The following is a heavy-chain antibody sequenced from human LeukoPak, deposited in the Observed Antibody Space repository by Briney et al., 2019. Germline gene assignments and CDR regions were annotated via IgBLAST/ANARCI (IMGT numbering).Heavy chain of an antibody. D-gene: IGHD6-19*01. J-gene: IGHJ4*02. V-gene: IGHV3-11*03. CDR3: ANQGPVLAVAGNY. CDR2: ITSGSGST. CDR1: GFSISDYY. Sequence: GGSLRLSCDASGFSISDYYMSWIRQSPGKGLEWISYITSGSGSTKYADSVKGRFTISRDNSKNTLYLQMNSLRAEDTAVYYCANQGPVLAVAGNYWGQGTLVTVSS.